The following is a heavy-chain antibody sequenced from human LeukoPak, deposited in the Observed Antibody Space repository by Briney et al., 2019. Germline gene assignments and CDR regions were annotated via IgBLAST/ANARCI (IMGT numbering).Heavy chain of an antibody. D-gene: IGHD1-1*01. Sequence: SVKVSCKASGGTFSSYAISWVRQAPGQGLEWMGRIIPIFGTANYAQKFQGRVTSTTDESTSTAYLELSSLRSEDTAVYYCASLQVQLGIIGSLDYWGQGTLVTVSS. CDR1: GGTFSSYA. CDR3: ASLQVQLGIIGSLDY. V-gene: IGHV1-69*05. J-gene: IGHJ4*02. CDR2: IIPIFGTA.